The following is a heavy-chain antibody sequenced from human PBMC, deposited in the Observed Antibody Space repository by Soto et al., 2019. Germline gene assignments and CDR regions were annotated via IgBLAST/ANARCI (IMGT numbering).Heavy chain of an antibody. Sequence: QVQLVQSGAEVKKPGASVKVSCKASGYTFTSYGISWVRQAPGQGLEWMGWISAYNGNTNYAQKLQGRVTMTTDTSTSTAYMELRSLRSDDTAVYYCATSRIPIFGVVIMPSDYWGQGTLVTVSS. V-gene: IGHV1-18*01. D-gene: IGHD3-3*01. CDR1: GYTFTSYG. CDR3: ATSRIPIFGVVIMPSDY. J-gene: IGHJ4*02. CDR2: ISAYNGNT.